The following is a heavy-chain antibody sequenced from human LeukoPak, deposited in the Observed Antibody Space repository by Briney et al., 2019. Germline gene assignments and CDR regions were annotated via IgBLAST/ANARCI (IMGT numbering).Heavy chain of an antibody. J-gene: IGHJ4*02. Sequence: GGSLRLSCAASGFTSSSYAMSWVRQAPGKGLEWVSAISGSGGSTYYADSVKGRFTISRDNSKNTLYLQMNSLRAEDTAVYYCAKSTDGITMIVVVITIFDYWGQGTLVTVSS. D-gene: IGHD3-22*01. V-gene: IGHV3-23*01. CDR1: GFTSSSYA. CDR2: ISGSGGST. CDR3: AKSTDGITMIVVVITIFDY.